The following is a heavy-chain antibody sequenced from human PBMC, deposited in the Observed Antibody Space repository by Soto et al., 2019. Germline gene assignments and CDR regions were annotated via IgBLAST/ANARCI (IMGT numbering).Heavy chain of an antibody. CDR1: GFTFNNYA. V-gene: IGHV3-30*18. CDR2: TSYDGNNE. CDR3: AKDKGVFNWATSYFDY. Sequence: GGSLRLSCAASGFTFNNYAMHGVRQAPGKGLEWVALTSYDGNNEYYTDSVKGRFTISRDNSKNTLFLQMNSPRPEDTAVYYCAKDKGVFNWATSYFDYWGQGALVTVSS. J-gene: IGHJ4*02. D-gene: IGHD1-1*01.